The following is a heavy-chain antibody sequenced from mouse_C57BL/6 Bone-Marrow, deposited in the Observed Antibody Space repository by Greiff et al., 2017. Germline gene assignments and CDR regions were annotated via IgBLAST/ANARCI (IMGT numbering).Heavy chain of an antibody. CDR1: GYTFTDYE. V-gene: IGHV1-15*01. J-gene: IGHJ2*01. D-gene: IGHD1-1*01. Sequence: QVQLQQSGAELVRPGASVTLSCKASGYTFTDYEMHWVKQTPVHGLEWIGAIEPETGGTAYNQKFKGKALLTADKSSSTAYMELRSLTSEDSAVYYCTRSDSSLDYWGQGTTLTVSS. CDR3: TRSDSSLDY. CDR2: IEPETGGT.